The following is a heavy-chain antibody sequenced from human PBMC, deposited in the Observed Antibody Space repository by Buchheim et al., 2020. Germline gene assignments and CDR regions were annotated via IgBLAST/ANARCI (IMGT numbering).Heavy chain of an antibody. CDR2: ISFDGSNK. Sequence: QVQLVESGGGVVQPGRSLRLSCAASGFTFSSYGMHWVRQAPGKGLEWVAVISFDGSNKYYADSVKGRFTISRDNSKNTLYLQMNSLRAEDTAVYYCARGLGWYQTDYWGQGTL. CDR3: ARGLGWYQTDY. CDR1: GFTFSSYG. J-gene: IGHJ4*02. D-gene: IGHD6-19*01. V-gene: IGHV3-30*03.